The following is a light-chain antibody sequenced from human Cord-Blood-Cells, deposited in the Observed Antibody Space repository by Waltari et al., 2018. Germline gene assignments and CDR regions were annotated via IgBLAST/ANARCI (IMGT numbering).Light chain of an antibody. CDR3: CSYAGSYTYYV. Sequence: QPALTQPRSVSGSPGQSVTISCTGTSSDVGGYNYISWYQQPPGKAPTLLIYDVSKRPAGVPDRFSGSKSGNTASLTISGLQAEDEADYYCCSYAGSYTYYVFGTGTKVTVL. V-gene: IGLV2-11*01. CDR1: SSDVGGYNY. CDR2: DVS. J-gene: IGLJ1*01.